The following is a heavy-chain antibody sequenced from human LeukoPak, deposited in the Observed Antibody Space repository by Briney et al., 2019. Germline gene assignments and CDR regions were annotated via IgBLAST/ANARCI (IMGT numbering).Heavy chain of an antibody. V-gene: IGHV1-2*02. CDR3: ARDDITMIVVVAERGDRAFDI. Sequence: ASVKVSCKASGYTFTGYYMHWVRQASGQGLEWMGWINPNSGGTNYAQKLQGRVTMTTDTSTSTAYMELRSLRSDDTAVYYCARDDITMIVVVAERGDRAFDIWGQGTMVTVSS. D-gene: IGHD3-22*01. J-gene: IGHJ3*02. CDR2: INPNSGGT. CDR1: GYTFTGYY.